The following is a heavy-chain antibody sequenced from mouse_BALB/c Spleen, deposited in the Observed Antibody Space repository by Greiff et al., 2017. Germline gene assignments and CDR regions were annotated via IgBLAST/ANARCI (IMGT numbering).Heavy chain of an antibody. Sequence: VQLQQSGAELARPGASVKLSCKASGYTFTSYTMHWVNQTPGQSLEWIGYINPSSGYTNYNQKFKDKATLTADKSSSTAYMQLSSLTSEDSAVYYCARAHGNYRGYYAMDYWGQGTSVTVSA. CDR1: GYTFTSYT. J-gene: IGHJ4*01. CDR3: ARAHGNYRGYYAMDY. V-gene: IGHV1-4*01. D-gene: IGHD2-1*01. CDR2: INPSSGYT.